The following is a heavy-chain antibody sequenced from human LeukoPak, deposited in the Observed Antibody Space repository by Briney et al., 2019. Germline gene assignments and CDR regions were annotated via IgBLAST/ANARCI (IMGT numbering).Heavy chain of an antibody. CDR1: GYTFTSYY. Sequence: ASVKVSCKASGYTFTSYYMHWVRQAPGQGLEWMGIINPSGGSTSYAQKFQGRVTMTRDTSTSTVYMELSSLRSEDTAVYYCARDRVADIVVVVAATEPDAFDIWGQGTMVTVSS. CDR2: INPSGGST. CDR3: ARDRVADIVVVVAATEPDAFDI. J-gene: IGHJ3*02. V-gene: IGHV1-46*01. D-gene: IGHD2-15*01.